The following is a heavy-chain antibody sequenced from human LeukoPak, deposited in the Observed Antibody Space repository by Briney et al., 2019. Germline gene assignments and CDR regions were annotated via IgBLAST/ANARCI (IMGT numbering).Heavy chain of an antibody. CDR2: INHSGST. CDR1: GGSFSGYY. V-gene: IGHV4-34*01. CDR3: ARDRRYSGSYYLLRSLDS. D-gene: IGHD1-26*01. Sequence: PSETLSLTCAVYGGSFSGYYWSWIRQPPGKGLEWIGEINHSGSTNYNPSLKSRVTISVDTSKNQFSLKLSSVTAADTAVYYCARDRRYSGSYYLLRSLDSWGQGTLVTVSS. J-gene: IGHJ5*01.